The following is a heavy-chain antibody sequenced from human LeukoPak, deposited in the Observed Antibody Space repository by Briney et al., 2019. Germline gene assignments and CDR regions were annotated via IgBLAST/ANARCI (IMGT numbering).Heavy chain of an antibody. CDR1: GFTFSGHG. V-gene: IGHV3-23*01. D-gene: IGHD3-22*01. CDR3: AKTKHSSGYYYPDAFDI. Sequence: GGSLRLSCAASGFTFSGHGMNWVRQAPGKGLEWVSGITGSGATTYYADSVKGRFTISRDNSKNTLYLQMNSLRAEDTAVYYCAKTKHSSGYYYPDAFDIWGQGTIVTVSS. J-gene: IGHJ3*02. CDR2: ITGSGATT.